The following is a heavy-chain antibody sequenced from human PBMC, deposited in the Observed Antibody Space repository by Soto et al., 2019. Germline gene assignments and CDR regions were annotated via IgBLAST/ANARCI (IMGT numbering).Heavy chain of an antibody. CDR3: AKGRCSSTSCVRGAFDI. CDR2: ISGSGGGT. Sequence: EVQLLESGGGLVQPGGSLRLSCAASGFTFSSYAMSWVRQAPGKGLEWVSGISGSGGGTYYADSVKGRFTISRDNPKNTLYLQMNSLRADDTAVYYCAKGRCSSTSCVRGAFDIWGQGTTVTVSS. CDR1: GFTFSSYA. J-gene: IGHJ3*02. D-gene: IGHD2-2*01. V-gene: IGHV3-23*01.